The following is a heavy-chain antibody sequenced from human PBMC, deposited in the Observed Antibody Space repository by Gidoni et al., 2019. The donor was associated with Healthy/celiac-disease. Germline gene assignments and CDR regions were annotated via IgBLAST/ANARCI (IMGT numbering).Heavy chain of an antibody. CDR2: ISWNSGTI. V-gene: IGHV3-9*01. CDR1: DFNFDEYA. J-gene: IGHJ3*02. CDR3: AKGDGSSGVDAFDI. D-gene: IGHD2-15*01. Sequence: EVQLVESGRGLVQPGRSPSLAVSACDFNFDEYAMHWVRQAPGKGLEWVSGISWNSGTIGYADSVKGRFTISRDNAKNSLYLQMNSLRAEDTALYYCAKGDGSSGVDAFDIWGQGTMVTVSS.